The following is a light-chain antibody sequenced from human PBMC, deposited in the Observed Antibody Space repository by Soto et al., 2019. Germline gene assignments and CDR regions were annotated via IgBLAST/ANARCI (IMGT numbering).Light chain of an antibody. CDR3: QQYNTYSLT. V-gene: IGKV1-5*03. J-gene: IGKJ4*01. CDR2: KAS. Sequence: DIQMTQSPSTLSASVGDRVTITCRASQSISSWLAWYQQEPGKAPKLLIYKASSLESGVPSRFSGSGSGTEFTLNISSLQPGDFATYYCQQYNTYSLTFGGGTKVEIK. CDR1: QSISSW.